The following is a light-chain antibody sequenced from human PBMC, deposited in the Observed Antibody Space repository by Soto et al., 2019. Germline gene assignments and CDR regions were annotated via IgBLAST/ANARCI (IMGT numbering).Light chain of an antibody. Sequence: QLVLTQPPSVSGAPGQRVTISCTGSSSNIGAGYDVHWFQQLPGTAPKLLIYSSYNRPSGVPDRFSASKSGTSASLAITGLQAEDEADFYCQSYDSSLSGYVFGTGTKLTVL. J-gene: IGLJ1*01. CDR3: QSYDSSLSGYV. CDR2: SSY. V-gene: IGLV1-40*01. CDR1: SSNIGAGYD.